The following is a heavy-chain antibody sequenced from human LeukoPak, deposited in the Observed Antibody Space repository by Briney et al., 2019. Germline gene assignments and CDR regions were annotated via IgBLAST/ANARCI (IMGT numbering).Heavy chain of an antibody. D-gene: IGHD3-22*01. CDR2: ISYDGSNK. V-gene: IGHV3-30*07. CDR3: ARDHEYYYDSSGYLDY. J-gene: IGHJ4*02. Sequence: PGRSLRLSCAASGFTFSSYAMHWVRQAPGKGLEWVAVISYDGSNKYYADSVKGRFTISRDNAKNSLYLQMNSLRAEDTAVYYCARDHEYYYDSSGYLDYWGQGTLVTVSS. CDR1: GFTFSSYA.